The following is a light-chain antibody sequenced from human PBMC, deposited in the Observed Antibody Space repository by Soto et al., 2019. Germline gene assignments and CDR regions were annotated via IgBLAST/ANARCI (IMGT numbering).Light chain of an antibody. CDR1: SIDVGAYRF. CDR3: NSFSTKSTVI. J-gene: IGLJ2*01. Sequence: QSPLTQPASVSGSPGQSITISCTGTSIDVGAYRFVSWYQHPPGKAPRLIIYDVSERPSGVSHRFSGSKSGNTASLTVSGLQAEDEADYYCNSFSTKSTVIFGGGTKLTVL. CDR2: DVS. V-gene: IGLV2-14*03.